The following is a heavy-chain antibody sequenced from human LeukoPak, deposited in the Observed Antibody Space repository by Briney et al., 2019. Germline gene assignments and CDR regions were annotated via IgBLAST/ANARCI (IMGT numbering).Heavy chain of an antibody. CDR2: VYHSGRGNK. CDR1: GVSLSTTNW. Sequence: SETLSLTCAVSGVSLSTTNWWVWLRQPPGKGLEWIGEVYHSGRGNKNYNPSLKSRVTISVDTSKNQFSLKLSSVTAADTAVYYCTNGEGCSGGSCYSKHWGQGTLVTVSS. CDR3: TNGEGCSGGSCYSKH. V-gene: IGHV4-4*02. D-gene: IGHD2-15*01. J-gene: IGHJ1*01.